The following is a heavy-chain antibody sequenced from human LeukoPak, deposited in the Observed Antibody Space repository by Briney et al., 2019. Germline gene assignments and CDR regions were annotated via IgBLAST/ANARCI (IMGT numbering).Heavy chain of an antibody. V-gene: IGHV3-23*01. D-gene: IGHD1-14*01. Sequence: GSLSLSCAASGFTFSSHSMSWVRQAPGEGLGWGSVISTSGDYTNYANSVKGRSTISRDNSRNTLYLQMNSLRAEDSAIYYCASWHHVNYWGQGTLVTVSS. CDR1: GFTFSSHS. CDR3: ASWHHVNY. CDR2: ISTSGDYT. J-gene: IGHJ4*02.